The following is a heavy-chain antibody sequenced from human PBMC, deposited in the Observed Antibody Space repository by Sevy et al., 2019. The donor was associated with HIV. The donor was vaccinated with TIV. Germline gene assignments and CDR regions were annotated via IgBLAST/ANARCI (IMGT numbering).Heavy chain of an antibody. CDR1: GGSVSSGSYY. J-gene: IGHJ4*02. D-gene: IGHD2-8*01. CDR3: AREVRGGYCTNGVCYTGTSYFDY. CDR2: IYYSGST. Sequence: SETLSLTCTVSGGSVSSGSYYWSWIRQPPGKGLEWIGYIYYSGSTNYNPSLKSRVTISVDTSKNQFSLKLSSVTAAETAVYYCAREVRGGYCTNGVCYTGTSYFDYWGQGTLVTVSS. V-gene: IGHV4-61*01.